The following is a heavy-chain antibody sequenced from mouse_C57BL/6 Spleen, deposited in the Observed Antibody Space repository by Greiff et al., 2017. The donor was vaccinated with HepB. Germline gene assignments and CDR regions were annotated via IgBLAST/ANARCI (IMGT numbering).Heavy chain of an antibody. CDR1: GYAFSSSW. D-gene: IGHD3-2*02. CDR2: LYPGDGDT. CDR3: ERYPAQAHRTDFDY. J-gene: IGHJ2*01. V-gene: IGHV1-82*01. Sequence: VQLQQSGPELVKPGASVKISCKASGYAFSSSWMHWVKQRPGKGLEWIGRLYPGDGDTNYNGQFKGKATLTADKSSSTAYMQLSSLTSEDSAVYCCERYPAQAHRTDFDYWGQGTTLTVSS.